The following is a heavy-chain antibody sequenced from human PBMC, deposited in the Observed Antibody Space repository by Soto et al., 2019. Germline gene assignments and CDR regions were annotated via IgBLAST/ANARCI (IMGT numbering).Heavy chain of an antibody. V-gene: IGHV4-59*01. CDR2: IYYSGST. CDR1: GDSISSSY. D-gene: IGHD5-18*01. Sequence: SETLSLTCTVSGDSISSSYWSWIRQSPGKGLEWIGFIYYSGSTNYNASLKSRVTISVDTSKNQFSLKLSSVTAADTAVYYCARDMEGAPTDTAMVQTDYYYGMDVWGQGTTVTVSS. J-gene: IGHJ6*02. CDR3: ARDMEGAPTDTAMVQTDYYYGMDV.